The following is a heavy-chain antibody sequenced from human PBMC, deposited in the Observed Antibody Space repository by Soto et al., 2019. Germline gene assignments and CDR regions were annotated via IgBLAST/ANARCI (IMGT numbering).Heavy chain of an antibody. CDR2: ISYDGSNK. CDR3: AGYYYDSSGYYNY. Sequence: PWESLRLSCAASGFTFSSYGMHWFRQAPGKGLEWVAVISYDGSNKYYADSVKGRFTISRDNSKNTLYLQMNSLRAEDTAVYYCAGYYYDSSGYYNYWGQGTLVTVSS. V-gene: IGHV3-30*03. D-gene: IGHD3-22*01. J-gene: IGHJ4*02. CDR1: GFTFSSYG.